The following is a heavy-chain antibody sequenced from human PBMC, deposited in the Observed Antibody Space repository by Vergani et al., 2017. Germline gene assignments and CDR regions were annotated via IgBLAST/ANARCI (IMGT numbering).Heavy chain of an antibody. Sequence: QVTLKESGPVLVKPTETLTLTCTVSGFSLSNARMGVSWIRQPPGKALEWLAHIFSNDEKSYSTSLKSRLTISKETSKSQVVLTMTNMDPVDTATYYCARSLSQRQQLFFVVSWFDPWGQGTLVTVSS. CDR2: IFSNDEK. J-gene: IGHJ5*02. CDR3: ARSLSQRQQLFFVVSWFDP. V-gene: IGHV2-26*01. D-gene: IGHD6-13*01. CDR1: GFSLSNARMG.